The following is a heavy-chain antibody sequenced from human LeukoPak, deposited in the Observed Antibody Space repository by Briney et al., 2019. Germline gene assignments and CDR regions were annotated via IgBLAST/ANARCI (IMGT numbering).Heavy chain of an antibody. CDR3: ARAPKLYSDYDHHDAFDI. CDR1: GFTVSSNY. Sequence: PGGSLRLSCAASGFTVSSNYMSWVRQAPGKGLEWVSVIYSGGSTYYADSVKGRFTISRDNSKNTLYLQMNSLRAEDTAVYYCARAPKLYSDYDHHDAFDIWGQGTMVTVSS. CDR2: IYSGGST. D-gene: IGHD4-11*01. V-gene: IGHV3-66*02. J-gene: IGHJ3*02.